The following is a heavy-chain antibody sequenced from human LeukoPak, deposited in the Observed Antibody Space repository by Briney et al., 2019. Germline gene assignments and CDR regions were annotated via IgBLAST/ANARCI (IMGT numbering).Heavy chain of an antibody. CDR2: INHSGST. CDR1: GGSFSGYY. V-gene: IGHV4-34*01. D-gene: IGHD6-19*01. CDR3: ARGENSSGWPFGP. J-gene: IGHJ5*02. Sequence: SETLSLTCAVYGGSFSGYYWSWIRQPPGKGREWIGEINHSGSTNYNPSLKSRVTISVDTSKNQFSLKLSSVTAADTAVYYCARGENSSGWPFGPWGQGTLVTVSS.